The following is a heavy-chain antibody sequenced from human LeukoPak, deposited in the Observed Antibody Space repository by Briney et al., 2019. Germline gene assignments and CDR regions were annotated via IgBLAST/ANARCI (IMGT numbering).Heavy chain of an antibody. CDR3: AREIVVVPAAAITGWFDP. D-gene: IGHD2-2*01. J-gene: IGHJ5*02. CDR1: GFTFDDYA. V-gene: IGHV3-48*02. CDR2: ISSSSSTI. Sequence: GGSLRLSCAASGFTFDDYAMHWVRQAPGKGLEWVSYISSSSSTIYYADSVKGRFTISRDNAKNSLYLQMNSLRDEDTAVYYCAREIVVVPAAAITGWFDPWGQGTLVTVSS.